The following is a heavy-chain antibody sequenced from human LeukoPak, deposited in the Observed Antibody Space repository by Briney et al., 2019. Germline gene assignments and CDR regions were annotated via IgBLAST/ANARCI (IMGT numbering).Heavy chain of an antibody. Sequence: ASVKVSCKASGYTFNTYYIHWVRQAAGQGLEWMGIIFPSAGNTNYAQKFQGRVTMTRDMPTSTVYMELSSLTSEDTAVYYCVREFSGGYFDYWGQGTLVTVSS. J-gene: IGHJ4*02. CDR2: IFPSAGNT. CDR3: VREFSGGYFDY. CDR1: GYTFNTYY. V-gene: IGHV1-46*02. D-gene: IGHD3-16*01.